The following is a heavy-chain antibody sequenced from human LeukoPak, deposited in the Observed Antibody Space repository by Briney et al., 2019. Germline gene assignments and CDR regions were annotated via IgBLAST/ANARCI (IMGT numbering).Heavy chain of an antibody. CDR2: ISAYNGYT. J-gene: IGHJ4*02. D-gene: IGHD5-12*01. Sequence: ASGKLSCKASGYTFTSYDISWVRQAPGQGLEWMGWISAYNGYTNYAQMLQRRVTMTTDTSTSTAYMELRSLRSDDTAVYYCARHESGYDFFFDYWGQGTLVTVSS. V-gene: IGHV1-18*01. CDR1: GYTFTSYD. CDR3: ARHESGYDFFFDY.